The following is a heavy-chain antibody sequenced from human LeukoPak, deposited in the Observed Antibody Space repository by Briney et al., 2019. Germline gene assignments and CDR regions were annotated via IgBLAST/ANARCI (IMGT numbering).Heavy chain of an antibody. CDR1: GGSFSGYY. D-gene: IGHD5-18*01. Sequence: SETLSLTCAVYGGSFSGYYWSWIRQPPGKGLEWIGEINHSGSTNYNPSLKSRVTISVDTSKNQFSLKLSSVTAADTAVYYCARNSYGRYYYYYMDVWGKGTTVTISS. CDR2: INHSGST. CDR3: ARNSYGRYYYYYMDV. J-gene: IGHJ6*03. V-gene: IGHV4-34*01.